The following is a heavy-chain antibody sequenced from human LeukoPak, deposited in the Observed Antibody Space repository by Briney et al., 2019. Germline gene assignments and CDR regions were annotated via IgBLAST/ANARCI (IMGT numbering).Heavy chain of an antibody. J-gene: IGHJ4*02. Sequence: PGGSLRLSCAASGFTFSSYGMNWVRQAPGKGLEWVAVIWNDGSNKYYADSVKGRFTISRDNSKNTLYLQMNSLRAEDTAVYYCARDFSATTSDYWGQGTLVTVSS. V-gene: IGHV3-33*01. CDR3: ARDFSATTSDY. CDR1: GFTFSSYG. CDR2: IWNDGSNK. D-gene: IGHD1-1*01.